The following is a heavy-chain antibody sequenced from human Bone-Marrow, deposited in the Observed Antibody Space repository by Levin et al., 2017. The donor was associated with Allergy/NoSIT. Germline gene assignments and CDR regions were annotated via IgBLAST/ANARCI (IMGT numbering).Heavy chain of an antibody. CDR2: IKSGDGTK. CDR1: GYTFIDYH. Sequence: ASVKVSCKASGYTFIDYHIHWVRQAPGQGLEWLAIIKSGDGTKRYAEHLEGRVTLTRDTSTSTVYLDITSLKSEYTAVYYCTREPDYTVLTGDYLPPFDFWGQGSRVTVSS. D-gene: IGHD3-9*01. V-gene: IGHV1-46*03. CDR3: TREPDYTVLTGDYLPPFDF. J-gene: IGHJ4*02.